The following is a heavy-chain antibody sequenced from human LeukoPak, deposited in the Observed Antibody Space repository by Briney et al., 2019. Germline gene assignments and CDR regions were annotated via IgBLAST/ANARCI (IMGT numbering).Heavy chain of an antibody. V-gene: IGHV3-23*01. CDR3: ARHLSGITGYTYGRGIDY. D-gene: IGHD5-18*01. CDR1: GFTFSHYG. CDR2: ISDDGSIT. Sequence: PGGSLRLSCAASGFTFSHYGMSWVRQAPGKGLEWVSTISDDGSITYYADSEKGRFTISRDNSKNTLFLQMNSLRAEDTAVYYCARHLSGITGYTYGRGIDYWGQGTLVTVSS. J-gene: IGHJ4*02.